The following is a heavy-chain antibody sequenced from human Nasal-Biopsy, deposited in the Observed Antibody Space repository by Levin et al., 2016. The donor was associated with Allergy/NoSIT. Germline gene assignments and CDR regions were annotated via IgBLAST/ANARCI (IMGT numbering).Heavy chain of an antibody. Sequence: GESLKISCSAPGSTFSIYSFHWVRHAPGKGLEYVASISRVGSRTYYADSVKGRFTISRDNSKNTVYLQMNSLRAEDTAVYYCAREDIEVEPAAPRPLPSYYMDVWGKGTAVSVSS. V-gene: IGHV3-64*04. CDR2: ISRVGSRT. J-gene: IGHJ6*03. D-gene: IGHD2-2*01. CDR1: GSTFSIYS. CDR3: AREDIEVEPAAPRPLPSYYMDV.